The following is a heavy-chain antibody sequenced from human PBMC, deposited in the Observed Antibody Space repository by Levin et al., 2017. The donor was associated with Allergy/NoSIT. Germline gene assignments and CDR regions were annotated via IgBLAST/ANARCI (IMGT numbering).Heavy chain of an antibody. CDR3: ARDKVIPTANDFYYDGVDG. Sequence: PSETLSLTCTVSGGSVSRGDYYWSWIRQPPGTALEWIGHIFHSGNTRYNPSLKSRVTISLDSSTNQFSLYLLSVTAADTAVDLCARDKVIPTANDFYYDGVDGWGRGTTDAV. CDR2: IFHSGNT. J-gene: IGHJ6*02. V-gene: IGHV4-61*08. CDR1: GGSVSRGDYY. D-gene: IGHD2-2*01.